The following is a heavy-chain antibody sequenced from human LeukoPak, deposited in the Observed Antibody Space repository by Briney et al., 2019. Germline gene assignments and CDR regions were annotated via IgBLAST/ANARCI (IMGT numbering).Heavy chain of an antibody. D-gene: IGHD2-21*01. CDR3: ARVPDFIARPCDS. Sequence: SETLSLTCAVYGGSFSGNYWTLIRQTPGRGLEWIGESSPTGDITGYNPSLKGRATISVDSSKKQFSLRLTSVTAADTGVYYCARVPDFIARPCDSWGPGTLVTVSS. V-gene: IGHV4-34*01. CDR1: GGSFSGNY. CDR2: SSPTGDIT. J-gene: IGHJ4*02.